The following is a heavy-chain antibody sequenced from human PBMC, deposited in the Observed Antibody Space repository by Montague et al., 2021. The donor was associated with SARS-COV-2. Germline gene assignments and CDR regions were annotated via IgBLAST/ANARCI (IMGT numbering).Heavy chain of an antibody. Sequence: SETLSLTCTVSGGSISSSSYYWAWIRQPPGKGLEWIGSIYYRGSTYYNPSLRSRVFISVDTSKNQFSLKLFSVTTADTALYYCARLAPERHCRVATGSPYWGQGALVTVSS. CDR2: IYYRGST. CDR3: ARLAPERHCRVATGSPY. D-gene: IGHD1-1*01. CDR1: GGSISSSSYY. V-gene: IGHV4-39*07. J-gene: IGHJ4*02.